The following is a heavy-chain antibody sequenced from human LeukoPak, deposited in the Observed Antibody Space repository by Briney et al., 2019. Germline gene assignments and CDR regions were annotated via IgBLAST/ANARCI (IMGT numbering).Heavy chain of an antibody. CDR1: GYSISSGYY. CDR3: ARDLRGGYMVRGVIITAYYYYMDV. D-gene: IGHD3-10*01. J-gene: IGHJ6*03. V-gene: IGHV4-38-2*02. CDR2: IYHSGST. Sequence: PSETLSLTCTVSGYSISSGYYWGWIRQPPGKGLEWIGSIYHSGSTYYNPSLKSRVTISVDTSKNQFSLKLSSVTAADTAVYYCARDLRGGYMVRGVIITAYYYYMDVWGKGTTVTVSS.